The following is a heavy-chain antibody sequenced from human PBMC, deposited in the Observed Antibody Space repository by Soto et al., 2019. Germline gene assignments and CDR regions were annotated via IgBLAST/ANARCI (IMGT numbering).Heavy chain of an antibody. CDR1: GGSISSYY. J-gene: IGHJ5*02. D-gene: IGHD5-12*01. CDR2: IYTSGST. CDR3: ARDWIEATMGGNWFDP. V-gene: IGHV4-4*07. Sequence: PSETLSLTXTVSGGSISSYYWSWIRQPAGKGLEWIGRIYTSGSTNYNPSLKSRVTMSVDTSKNQFSLKLSSVTAADTAVYYCARDWIEATMGGNWFDPWGQGTLVTVSS.